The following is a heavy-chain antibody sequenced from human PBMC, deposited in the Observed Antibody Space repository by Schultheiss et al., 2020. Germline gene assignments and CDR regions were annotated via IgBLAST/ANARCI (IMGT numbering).Heavy chain of an antibody. V-gene: IGHV3-74*01. CDR3: AKQGAG. D-gene: IGHD1-14*01. Sequence: GESLKISCAASGFTFSSYWMHWVRQAPGKGLVWVSRINSDGSSTSYADSVKGRFIISRDNAKNSLYLQMNSLRPEDTALYYCAKQGAGWGQGTLVTVSS. J-gene: IGHJ4*02. CDR1: GFTFSSYW. CDR2: INSDGSST.